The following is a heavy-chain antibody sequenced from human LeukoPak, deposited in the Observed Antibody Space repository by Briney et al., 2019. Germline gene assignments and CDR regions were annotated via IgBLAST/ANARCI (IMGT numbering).Heavy chain of an antibody. Sequence: PSETLSLTCTVSGGSIIKYYWTWIRQPPGKGLEWIGYIYNSGSTNYNPSLKSRVTISVDTSENQFSLHLSSVTAADTAVYYCASHTITNNRSALAIWGQGTMVTVSS. CDR3: ASHTITNNRSALAI. J-gene: IGHJ3*02. CDR2: IYNSGST. CDR1: GGSIIKYY. V-gene: IGHV4-59*01. D-gene: IGHD5-12*01.